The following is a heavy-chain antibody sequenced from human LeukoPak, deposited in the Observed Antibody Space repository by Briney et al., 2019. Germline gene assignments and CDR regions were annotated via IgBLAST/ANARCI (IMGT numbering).Heavy chain of an antibody. J-gene: IGHJ6*03. V-gene: IGHV3-23*01. Sequence: GGSLRLSCAASGFTFRTYAMNWVRHAPGKGMEVVSGIGVSGSTYYADSVKGRFTISRDNSKNTLYLQINSLRVEDTAVYYCATALLRASTYMDVWGKGTTVTVSS. CDR3: ATALLRASTYMDV. CDR2: IGVSGST. CDR1: GFTFRTYA. D-gene: IGHD1-1*01.